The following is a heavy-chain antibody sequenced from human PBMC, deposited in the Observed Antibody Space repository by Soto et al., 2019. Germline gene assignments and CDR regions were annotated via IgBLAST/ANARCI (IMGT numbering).Heavy chain of an antibody. V-gene: IGHV1-46*01. CDR1: GYTFSNYY. D-gene: IGHD2-2*01. Sequence: ASVKVSCKASGYTFSNYYMHWVRQAPGQGLEWTGGIHPNGDTTYYAPKFLGRLTVTRDTSTSTVYMELSSLRSEDTALYSCAREGATAAKMLGYWGQGTLVTVSS. J-gene: IGHJ4*02. CDR2: IHPNGDTT. CDR3: AREGATAAKMLGY.